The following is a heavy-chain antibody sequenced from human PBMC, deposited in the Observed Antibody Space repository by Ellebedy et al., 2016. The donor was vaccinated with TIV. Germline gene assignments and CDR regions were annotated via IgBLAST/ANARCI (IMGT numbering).Heavy chain of an antibody. CDR2: INQNGDDT. Sequence: GGSLRLSCAASGFSFNSHAMNWVRQAPGKGLEWVSSINQNGDDTYYADSVKGRFTISRDNSNNTLYLQMNSLGAEDTAVYYCAEATLQWLVRGRGADYWGQGTLVTVSS. V-gene: IGHV3-23*01. CDR3: AEATLQWLVRGRGADY. J-gene: IGHJ4*02. D-gene: IGHD6-19*01. CDR1: GFSFNSHA.